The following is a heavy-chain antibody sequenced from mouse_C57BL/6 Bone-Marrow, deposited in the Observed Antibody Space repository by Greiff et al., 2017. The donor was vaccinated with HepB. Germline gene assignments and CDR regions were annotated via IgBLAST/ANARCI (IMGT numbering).Heavy chain of an antibody. V-gene: IGHV2-5*01. D-gene: IGHD2-4*01. J-gene: IGHJ1*03. CDR1: GFSLTSYG. CDR3: AKKGNYDYHCYFDV. CDR2: IWRGGST. Sequence: VQLQQSGPGLVQPSQSLSITCTVSGFSLTSYGVHWVRQSPGKGLEWLGVIWRGGSTDYNAAFMSRLSITKDNSKSQVFFKMNSMQADDTAIYYCAKKGNYDYHCYFDVWGTETTRTVSS.